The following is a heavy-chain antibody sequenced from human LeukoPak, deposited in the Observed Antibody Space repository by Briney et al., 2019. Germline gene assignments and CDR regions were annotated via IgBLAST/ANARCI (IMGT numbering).Heavy chain of an antibody. CDR1: GGSTSDNDFY. Sequence: SETLSLTCTVSGGSTSDNDFYWGWIRQPPGKGLEWIGSIYFSGTTYYAPAVKSRVTISVDISKNQFSLKLSSVTTADMSTYYCARNFGEGFDVWGQGTMVTVSS. D-gene: IGHD3-16*01. V-gene: IGHV4-39*01. J-gene: IGHJ3*01. CDR2: IYFSGTT. CDR3: ARNFGEGFDV.